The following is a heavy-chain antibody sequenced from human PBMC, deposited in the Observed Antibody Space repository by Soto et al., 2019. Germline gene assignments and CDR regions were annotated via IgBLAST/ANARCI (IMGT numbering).Heavy chain of an antibody. J-gene: IGHJ6*02. Sequence: ASVKVSCKASGGTFSSYAISWVRQAPGQGLEWMGGIIPIFGTANYAQKFQGRVTITADESTSTAYMELSSLRSEDTAVYYCARARSGSGYYELGFAYSYGMDVWGQRTTVT. V-gene: IGHV1-69*13. D-gene: IGHD3-22*01. CDR3: ARARSGSGYYELGFAYSYGMDV. CDR2: IIPIFGTA. CDR1: GGTFSSYA.